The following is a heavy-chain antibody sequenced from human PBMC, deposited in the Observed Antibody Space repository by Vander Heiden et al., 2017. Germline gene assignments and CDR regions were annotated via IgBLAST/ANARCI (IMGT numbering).Heavy chain of an antibody. CDR3: AREQLRRSAWFDP. V-gene: IGHV4-39*01. CDR2: FYYGGST. Sequence: QLQLQESGPGLVKPSETLSLTCTVSGGSISGSTHYWGWIRQPPGKGPEWIGTFYYGGSTFYSPSLKSRVTISVDASRNQFSLTLFSVTAADTAIYYCAREQLRRSAWFDPWGRGTLVTVSS. J-gene: IGHJ5*02. D-gene: IGHD3-3*01. CDR1: GGSISGSTHY.